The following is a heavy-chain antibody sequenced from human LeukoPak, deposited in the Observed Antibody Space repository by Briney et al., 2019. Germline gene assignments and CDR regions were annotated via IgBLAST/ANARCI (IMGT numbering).Heavy chain of an antibody. D-gene: IGHD3-10*01. CDR1: GGSFSGYY. CDR2: INHSGST. J-gene: IGHJ2*01. Sequence: SETLSLTCAVYGGSFSGYYWSWIRQPPGKGLEWIGEINHSGSTNYNPSLKSRVTISVDTTKNQFSLKLSSVTAADTAVYYCARHPTYGSGSYYRYFDLWGRGTLVTVSS. CDR3: ARHPTYGSGSYYRYFDL. V-gene: IGHV4-34*01.